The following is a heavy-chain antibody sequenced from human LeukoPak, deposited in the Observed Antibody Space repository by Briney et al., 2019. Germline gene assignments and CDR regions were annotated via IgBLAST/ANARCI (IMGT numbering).Heavy chain of an antibody. CDR1: GFTFSSYS. Sequence: GGSLRLSCAASGFTFSSYSMIWVRQAPGKGLEWVSYISSSSSTIYYADSVKGRFTISRDNAKNSLYLQMNSLRAEDTAVYYCARDRGSPSSWYANSFWFDPWGQGTLVTVSS. CDR3: ARDRGSPSSWYANSFWFDP. J-gene: IGHJ5*02. D-gene: IGHD6-13*01. CDR2: ISSSSSTI. V-gene: IGHV3-48*04.